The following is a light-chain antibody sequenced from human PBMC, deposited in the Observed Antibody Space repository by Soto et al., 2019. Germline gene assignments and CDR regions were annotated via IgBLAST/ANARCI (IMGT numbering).Light chain of an antibody. Sequence: QSALTQPASVSGSPGQSITISCTGTSSDVGGFNYVSWYQQHPGKAPKLMIYDVTNRPSGVSYRFSGSKSGNTAFLTISGLQAEDEADYYCNSYTSSSTDVFGTGTKLTVL. V-gene: IGLV2-14*03. CDR1: SSDVGGFNY. CDR3: NSYTSSSTDV. J-gene: IGLJ1*01. CDR2: DVT.